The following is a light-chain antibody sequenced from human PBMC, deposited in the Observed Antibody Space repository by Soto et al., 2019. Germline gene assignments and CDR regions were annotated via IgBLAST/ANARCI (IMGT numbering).Light chain of an antibody. V-gene: IGLV7-46*01. J-gene: IGLJ3*02. CDR2: DTS. Sequence: QAVVTQEPSLTVSPGGTGTLTCGSSTGAVTSGHYPYWIQQKSGQAPRALIYDTSDKHSWTPARFSGSLLGSKAALTHSGAQPEDEAEYYCLLSYSGAQVFGGGTKLTVL. CDR1: TGAVTSGHY. CDR3: LLSYSGAQV.